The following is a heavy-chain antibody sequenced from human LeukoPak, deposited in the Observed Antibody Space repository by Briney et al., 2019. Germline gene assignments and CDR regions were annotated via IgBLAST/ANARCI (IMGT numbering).Heavy chain of an antibody. V-gene: IGHV3-23*01. J-gene: IGHJ4*02. CDR1: RFTFTSYA. D-gene: IGHD5-24*01. Sequence: PGGSLRLSCAASRFTFTSYAMSWVRQAPGKGLEWVSAISDSGGSTYYADSVKGRFTISRDRSTNTLFLQMSSLRAEDSGMYYCAKALDTYGYMRFDYWGQGTLVTVSS. CDR3: AKALDTYGYMRFDY. CDR2: ISDSGGST.